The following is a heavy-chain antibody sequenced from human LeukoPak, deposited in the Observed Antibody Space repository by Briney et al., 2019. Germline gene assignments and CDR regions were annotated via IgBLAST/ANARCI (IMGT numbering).Heavy chain of an antibody. CDR2: IYYSRST. D-gene: IGHD5-24*01. J-gene: IGHJ4*02. CDR1: GGSIRSSSFY. V-gene: IGHV4-39*07. CDR3: ARVRLKNGYNFDY. Sequence: WEGVPLPCTVSGGSIRSSSFYWGWIRPPPGTGLEGIVSIYYSRSTYYHPSLKRRVTISVDTSKNQFSLKLSSVTAADTAVYYCARVRLKNGYNFDYWGQGTLVTVSS.